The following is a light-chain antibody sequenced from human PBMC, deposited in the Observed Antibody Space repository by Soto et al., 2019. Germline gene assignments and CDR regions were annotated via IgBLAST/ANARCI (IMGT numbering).Light chain of an antibody. CDR3: QQYNSYPWT. Sequence: DIQMTQSPSTLSASVGDRVTITCRASQSISSWLAWYQQKPGKAPKLLIYKASSLESGVPSRFGGSGSGTEFTLTISSLQPDDFATYYCQQYNSYPWTFGQGTKVEIK. CDR1: QSISSW. V-gene: IGKV1-5*03. J-gene: IGKJ1*01. CDR2: KAS.